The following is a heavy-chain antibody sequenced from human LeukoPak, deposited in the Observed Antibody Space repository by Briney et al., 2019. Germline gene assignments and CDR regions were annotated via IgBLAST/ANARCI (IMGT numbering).Heavy chain of an antibody. Sequence: PSETLSLTCTVSGGSISGYYWSWIRQPPGKGLEWIGEINHSGSTNYNPSLKSRVTISVDTSKNQFSLKLSSVTAADTAVYYCARAGRYDFWSGSRLGRYGMDVWGQGTTVTVSS. CDR3: ARAGRYDFWSGSRLGRYGMDV. CDR2: INHSGST. V-gene: IGHV4-34*01. CDR1: GGSISGYY. J-gene: IGHJ6*02. D-gene: IGHD3-3*01.